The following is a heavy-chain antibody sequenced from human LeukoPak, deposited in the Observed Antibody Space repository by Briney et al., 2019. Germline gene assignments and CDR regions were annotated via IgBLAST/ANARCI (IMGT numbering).Heavy chain of an antibody. Sequence: GGSLRLSCAASGFTFSSYSMNWVRQAPGKGLEWVSSISSSSSYIYYADSVKGRFTISRDNAKNSLYLQMNSLRAEDTAAYYCARGYSSGWHTYFDYWGQGTLVTVSS. CDR3: ARGYSSGWHTYFDY. CDR1: GFTFSSYS. D-gene: IGHD6-19*01. V-gene: IGHV3-21*01. CDR2: ISSSSSYI. J-gene: IGHJ4*02.